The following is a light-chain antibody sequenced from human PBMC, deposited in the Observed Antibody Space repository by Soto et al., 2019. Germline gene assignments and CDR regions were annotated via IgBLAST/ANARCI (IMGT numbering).Light chain of an antibody. CDR3: SSYGGSNNLI. Sequence: QSALTQPPSASGSPGQSVTISCSGTSSDVGGYNYVSWYQQHPGKAPKLMIYEVSKRPSGVPDRFSGSKSGNTASQTVSGLQAEDEADYYCSSYGGSNNLIFGGGTKLTVL. V-gene: IGLV2-8*01. CDR2: EVS. CDR1: SSDVGGYNY. J-gene: IGLJ2*01.